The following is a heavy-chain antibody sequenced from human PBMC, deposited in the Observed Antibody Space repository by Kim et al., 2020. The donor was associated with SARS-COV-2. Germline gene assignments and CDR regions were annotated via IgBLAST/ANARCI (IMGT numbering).Heavy chain of an antibody. CDR2: IYTSGST. V-gene: IGHV4-61*02. CDR3: ARDQVSYYYYGMDV. CDR1: GGSISSGSYY. Sequence: SETLSLTCTVSGGSISSGSYYWSWIRQPAGKGLEWIGRIYTSGSTNYNPSLKSRVTISVDTSKNQFSLKLSSVTAADTAVYYCARDQVSYYYYGMDVWGQGTTVTVSS. J-gene: IGHJ6*02.